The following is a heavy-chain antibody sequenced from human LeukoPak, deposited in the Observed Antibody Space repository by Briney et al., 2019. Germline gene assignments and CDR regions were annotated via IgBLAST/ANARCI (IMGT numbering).Heavy chain of an antibody. CDR2: IKREGGDR. V-gene: IGHV3-7*01. CDR3: ARVAVAGIYFYYMDV. CDR1: GFTFSSNG. D-gene: IGHD6-13*01. J-gene: IGHJ6*03. Sequence: GGSLRLSCATSGFTFSSNGMSWVRQAPGKGLEWVAYIKREGGDRYYVDSVKGRFTISRDNTKNSLYLQMNSLRAEDTAVYCCARVAVAGIYFYYMDVWGKGTTVTVSS.